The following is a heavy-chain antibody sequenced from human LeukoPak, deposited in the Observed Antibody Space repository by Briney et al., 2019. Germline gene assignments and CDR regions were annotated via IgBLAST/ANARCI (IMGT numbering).Heavy chain of an antibody. CDR2: MNPNSGNT. D-gene: IGHD1-26*01. CDR3: ARVGVVGATADFDY. Sequence: GASVKVSCKASGYTFTSYDINWVRQATGQGLEWMGWMNPNSGNTGYAQKFQGRVTMTRNTFISTAYMELSSLRSEDTAVYYCARVGVVGATADFDYWGQGTLVTVSS. CDR1: GYTFTSYD. J-gene: IGHJ4*02. V-gene: IGHV1-8*01.